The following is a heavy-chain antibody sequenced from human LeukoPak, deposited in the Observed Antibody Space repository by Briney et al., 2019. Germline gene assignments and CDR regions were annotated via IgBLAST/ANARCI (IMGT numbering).Heavy chain of an antibody. CDR2: IFHSGRT. CDR3: ARLLSYDILTESYYKYYMDV. D-gene: IGHD3-9*01. Sequence: SETLSLTCTVSGGSIRDNNYYWGRIRQPPGKGLEWFGGIFHSGRTFYNPSLRSRVSMSVDTSKKQIALTVSSVTAADTAVYYCARLLSYDILTESYYKYYMDVWGKGATVTVSS. CDR1: GGSIRDNNYY. J-gene: IGHJ6*03. V-gene: IGHV4-39*01.